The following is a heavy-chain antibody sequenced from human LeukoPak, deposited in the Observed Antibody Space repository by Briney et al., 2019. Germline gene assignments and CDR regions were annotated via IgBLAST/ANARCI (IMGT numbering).Heavy chain of an antibody. CDR2: IYPGDSDT. CDR3: ARATGIAAAGTGNWLDP. Sequence: PGESLKISCKGSGYSFTSYWIGWVRQMPGKGLEWMGIIYPGDSDTRYSPSFQGQVTISADKSISTAYLQWSSLKASDTAMYYCARATGIAAAGTGNWLDPWGQGTLVTVSS. V-gene: IGHV5-51*01. CDR1: GYSFTSYW. J-gene: IGHJ5*02. D-gene: IGHD6-13*01.